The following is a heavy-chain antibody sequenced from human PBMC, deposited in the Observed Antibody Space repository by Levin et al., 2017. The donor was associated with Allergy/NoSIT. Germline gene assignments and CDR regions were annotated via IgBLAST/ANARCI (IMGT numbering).Heavy chain of an antibody. CDR3: TTDLYVWGSVLDAFDI. J-gene: IGHJ3*02. CDR2: IKSKTDGGTT. Sequence: GESLKISCAASGFTFSNAWMSWVRQAPGKGLEWVGRIKSKTDGGTTDYAAPVKGRFTISRDDSKNTLYLQMNSLKTEDTAVYYCTTDLYVWGSVLDAFDIWGQGTMVTVSS. CDR1: GFTFSNAW. V-gene: IGHV3-15*01. D-gene: IGHD3-16*01.